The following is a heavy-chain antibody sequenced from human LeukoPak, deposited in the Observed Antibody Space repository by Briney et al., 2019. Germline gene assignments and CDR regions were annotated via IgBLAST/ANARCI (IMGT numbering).Heavy chain of an antibody. Sequence: SVKVSCKASGYTFTSYDVNWVRQATGQGLEWMGWMNPNSGNTGYAQKFQGRVTMTRNTSISTAYMELSSPRSEDTAVYYCARGQSNYYNMDVWGQGTTVTVSS. CDR2: MNPNSGNT. V-gene: IGHV1-8*01. CDR3: ARGQSNYYNMDV. J-gene: IGHJ6*02. CDR1: GYTFTSYD.